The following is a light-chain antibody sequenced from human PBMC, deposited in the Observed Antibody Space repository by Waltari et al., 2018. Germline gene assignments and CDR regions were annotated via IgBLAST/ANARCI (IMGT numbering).Light chain of an antibody. CDR1: SSTIETHYF. V-gene: IGLV1-40*01. J-gene: IGLJ3*02. Sequence: QSVLTQPPSVSADPGQRVTISCTGGSSTIETHYFVHWYQQLQGTAPKLLISANDSRPSGVPDRFSGSTSGTSASLAITGLQAEDEADYYCQSYDSSLRAVVFGGGTKLTVL. CDR3: QSYDSSLRAVV. CDR2: AND.